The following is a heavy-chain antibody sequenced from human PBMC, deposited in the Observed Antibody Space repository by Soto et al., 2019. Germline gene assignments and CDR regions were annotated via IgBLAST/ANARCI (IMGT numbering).Heavy chain of an antibody. CDR2: ISYDGTNK. CDR1: GFTFSTYG. J-gene: IGHJ6*02. CDR3: AKPPDPALYYNAMDV. Sequence: PWGSLRLSCAASGFTFSTYGMHWVRQAPGKGLEWVAVISYDGTNKYYADSVKGRFTISRDNSKNTLYLQMNSLRAEDTAVYYCAKPPDPALYYNAMDVWGQGTTVTVSS. V-gene: IGHV3-30*18.